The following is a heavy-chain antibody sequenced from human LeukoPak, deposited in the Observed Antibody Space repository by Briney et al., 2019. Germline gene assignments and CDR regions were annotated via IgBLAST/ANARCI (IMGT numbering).Heavy chain of an antibody. J-gene: IGHJ6*02. D-gene: IGHD3-22*01. CDR1: GFTFSSYG. CDR3: AREGYYYDSSGYNYYYGMDV. CDR2: ISYDGSNK. Sequence: GGSLRLSCAASGFTFSSYGMHWVRQAPGKGLEWVAVISYDGSNKYYADSVKGRFTISRDNSKNMLYLQMNSLRAEDTAVYYCAREGYYYDSSGYNYYYGMDVWGQGTTVTVSS. V-gene: IGHV3-30*03.